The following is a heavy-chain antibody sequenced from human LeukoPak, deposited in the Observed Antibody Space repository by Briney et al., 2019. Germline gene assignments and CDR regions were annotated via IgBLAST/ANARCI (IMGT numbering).Heavy chain of an antibody. V-gene: IGHV3-13*01. Sequence: GGSLRLSCAASGFTFSSYDMHWARQATGKGLEWVSAIGTAGDTYYPGSVKGRFTISRENAKNSLYLQMNSLRAGDTAVYYCAREGLRDASDIWGQGTMVTVSS. CDR2: IGTAGDT. CDR1: GFTFSSYD. CDR3: AREGLRDASDI. J-gene: IGHJ3*02.